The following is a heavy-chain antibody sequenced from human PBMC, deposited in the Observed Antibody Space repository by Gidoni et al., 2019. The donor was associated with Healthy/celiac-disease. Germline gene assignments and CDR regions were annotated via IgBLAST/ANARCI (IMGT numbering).Heavy chain of an antibody. J-gene: IGHJ6*03. CDR2: INHSGST. Sequence: QVQLQQWGAGLLKPSETLSLTCAVYGGSFSGYYWSWIRQPPGKGLEWIGEINHSGSTNYNPSLKSRVTISVDTSKNQFSLKLSSVTAADTAVYYCARGVHYYYHMDVWGKGTTVTVSS. CDR3: ARGVHYYYHMDV. V-gene: IGHV4-34*01. CDR1: GGSFSGYY.